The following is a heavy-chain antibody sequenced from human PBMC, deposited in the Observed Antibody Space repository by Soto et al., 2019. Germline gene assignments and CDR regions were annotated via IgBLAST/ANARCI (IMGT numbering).Heavy chain of an antibody. V-gene: IGHV3-9*01. D-gene: IGHD2-2*01. Sequence: ESGGGLVRPGRSLRLSCTASGFTFDDYAMHWVRQAPGRGLEWVSGITWNSGNIAYVDSVKGRFTIARDDDNNSLYLQMNSLRPEDTALYYCVKDSYADFHRVLSTAEYFFDYWGHGTLVTVSS. CDR1: GFTFDDYA. CDR2: ITWNSGNI. CDR3: VKDSYADFHRVLSTAEYFFDY. J-gene: IGHJ4*01.